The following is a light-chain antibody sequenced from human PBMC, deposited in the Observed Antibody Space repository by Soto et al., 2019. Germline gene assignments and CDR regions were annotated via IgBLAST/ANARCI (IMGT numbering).Light chain of an antibody. CDR2: EVS. CDR3: SSYVGSNIVV. Sequence: QSVLTQPPSASGSPGQSVTISCTGTSSDVGGYNYVSWYQQHPGKAPKLMIYEVSKRPSGVPDRFSGSKSGNTASLTVSGLQAEDEADYYCSSYVGSNIVVFGGGTKVTVL. J-gene: IGLJ2*01. CDR1: SSDVGGYNY. V-gene: IGLV2-8*01.